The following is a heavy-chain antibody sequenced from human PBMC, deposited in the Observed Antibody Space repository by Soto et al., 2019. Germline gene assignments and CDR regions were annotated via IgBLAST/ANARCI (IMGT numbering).Heavy chain of an antibody. CDR3: AKETIEYSSSSGFDY. CDR1: GFTFSSYG. D-gene: IGHD6-6*01. CDR2: ISYDGSNK. J-gene: IGHJ4*02. V-gene: IGHV3-30*18. Sequence: AGGSLRLSCAASGFTFSSYGMHWVRQAPGKGLEWVAVISYDGSNKYYADSVKGRFTISRDNSKNTLYLQMNSLRAEDTAVYYCAKETIEYSSSSGFDYWGQGTLVTVS.